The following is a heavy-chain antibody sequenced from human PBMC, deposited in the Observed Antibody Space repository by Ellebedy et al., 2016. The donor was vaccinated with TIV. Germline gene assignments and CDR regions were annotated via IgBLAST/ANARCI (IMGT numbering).Heavy chain of an antibody. J-gene: IGHJ6*02. D-gene: IGHD2-2*01. CDR1: GGSISSGGSY. Sequence: SETLSLTCTVSGGSISSGGSYWSWIRQHPGKGLEWIGYIYYSGSTYYNPSLKSRVTISVDTSKNQLSLKLSSVTAADTAVYYCARGGGAAMESYYYYYAMDVWGQGTTVTVSS. V-gene: IGHV4-31*03. CDR3: ARGGGAAMESYYYYYAMDV. CDR2: IYYSGST.